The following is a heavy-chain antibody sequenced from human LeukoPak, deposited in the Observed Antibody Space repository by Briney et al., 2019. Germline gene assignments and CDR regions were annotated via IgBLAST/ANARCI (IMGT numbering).Heavy chain of an antibody. CDR2: INSDGSST. CDR3: AREPDYDFWSGYTDY. CDR1: GFTFSSYW. D-gene: IGHD3-3*01. Sequence: GGSLRLSCAASGFTFSSYWMHWVRQAPGKGLVWVSRINSDGSSTSYADSVKGRFTISRDNAKNTLYLQMNSLRAEDTAVYYCAREPDYDFWSGYTDYWGQGTLVTVSS. V-gene: IGHV3-74*01. J-gene: IGHJ4*02.